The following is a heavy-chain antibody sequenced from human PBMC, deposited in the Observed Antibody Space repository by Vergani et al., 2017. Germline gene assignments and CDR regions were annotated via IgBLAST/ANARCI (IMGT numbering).Heavy chain of an antibody. CDR2: IIPIFGTA. CDR1: GGTFSSYV. J-gene: IGHJ6*04. Sequence: QVQLVQSGAEVKKPGSSVKVSCKASGGTFSSYVISWVRQAPGQGLEWMGRIIPIFGTANYAQKFQGRVTITADESTSTAYMELSSLRSEDTAVYYCARDPRYDFWSGSYMDVWGKGTTVTVSS. V-gene: IGHV1-69*18. D-gene: IGHD3-3*01. CDR3: ARDPRYDFWSGSYMDV.